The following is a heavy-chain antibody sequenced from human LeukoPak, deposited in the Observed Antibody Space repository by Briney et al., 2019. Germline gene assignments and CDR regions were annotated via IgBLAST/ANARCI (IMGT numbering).Heavy chain of an antibody. CDR2: ISAYNGNT. CDR3: ARDGLIAAAGSFSY. J-gene: IGHJ4*02. V-gene: IGHV1-18*01. Sequence: ALVKVSCKASGYTFTSYGISWVRQAPGQGLEWMGWISAYNGNTNYAQKLQGRVTMTTDTSTSTAYMELRSLRSDDTAVYYCARDGLIAAAGSFSYWGQGTLVTVSS. CDR1: GYTFTSYG. D-gene: IGHD6-13*01.